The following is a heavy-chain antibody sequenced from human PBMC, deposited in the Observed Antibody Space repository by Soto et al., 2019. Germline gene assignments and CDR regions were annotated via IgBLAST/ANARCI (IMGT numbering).Heavy chain of an antibody. V-gene: IGHV3-11*01. CDR3: APSPATPVAVDY. J-gene: IGHJ4*02. D-gene: IGHD6-19*01. Sequence: GGSLRLSCAASGFTFSDYYMSWIRQAPGKGLEWVSYISSSGSTIYYADSVKGRFTISRDNAKNSLYLQMNSLRAEDTAVYYCAPSPATPVAVDYWGQGTLVTVSS. CDR1: GFTFSDYY. CDR2: ISSSGSTI.